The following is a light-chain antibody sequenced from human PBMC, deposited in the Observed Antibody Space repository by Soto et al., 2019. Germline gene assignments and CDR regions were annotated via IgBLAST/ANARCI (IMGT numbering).Light chain of an antibody. V-gene: IGKV3-20*01. CDR1: EGLPNRY. CDR2: GAS. J-gene: IGKJ5*01. CDR3: RQYRSSPT. Sequence: EIVMTQSPGTLPLSPGEVAPLPCRETEGLPNRYLAWSEQKPGQAPRLLIYGASSRATGIPGRLSGSGSGTVFTLTVDRMEPDDSAVDYSRQYRSSPTFGAGTRLKI.